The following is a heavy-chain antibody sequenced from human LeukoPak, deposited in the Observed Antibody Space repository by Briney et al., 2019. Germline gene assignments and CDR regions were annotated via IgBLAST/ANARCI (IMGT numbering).Heavy chain of an antibody. CDR2: ISYDGSNK. D-gene: IGHD3-9*01. Sequence: GGSLRLSCAASGFTFSSYAMHWVRQAPGKGLEWVAAISYDGSNKYYADSVKGRFTISRDNSKNTLYLQMNSLRAEDTAVYYCARGMGDILTGWLYWGQGTLVTVSS. V-gene: IGHV3-30-3*01. CDR1: GFTFSSYA. J-gene: IGHJ4*02. CDR3: ARGMGDILTGWLY.